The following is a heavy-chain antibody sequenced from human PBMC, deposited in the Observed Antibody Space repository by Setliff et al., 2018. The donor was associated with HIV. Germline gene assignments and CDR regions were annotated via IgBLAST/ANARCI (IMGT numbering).Heavy chain of an antibody. D-gene: IGHD3-22*01. J-gene: IGHJ6*03. CDR3: ARARRDSYDRGRRSHYYIDV. CDR1: GYTFSSYD. Sequence: GASVKVSCKASGYTFSSYDINWVRQATGQGLEWMGWMNPNSGNTGYEQKFQGRVTMARDTSISTAYMELNNLKFEDTAVYYCARARRDSYDRGRRSHYYIDVWGKGTTVTVSS. CDR2: MNPNSGNT. V-gene: IGHV1-8*02.